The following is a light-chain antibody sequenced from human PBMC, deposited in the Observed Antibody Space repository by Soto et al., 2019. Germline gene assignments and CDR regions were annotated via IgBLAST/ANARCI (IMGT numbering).Light chain of an antibody. CDR2: GAS. Sequence: ETVLTQSPGTLSLSPGERATLSCRASQSIRNNYLAWYRQTPGQAPSLLIYGASNRATGIADRFSGSGSGTDFTLSISRLEPEDFALYYCQQYAGSPWTFGQGTKVEI. V-gene: IGKV3-20*01. J-gene: IGKJ1*01. CDR3: QQYAGSPWT. CDR1: QSIRNNY.